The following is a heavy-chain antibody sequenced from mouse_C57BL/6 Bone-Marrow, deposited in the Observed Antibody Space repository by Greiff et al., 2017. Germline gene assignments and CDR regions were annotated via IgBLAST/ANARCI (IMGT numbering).Heavy chain of an antibody. J-gene: IGHJ3*01. V-gene: IGHV4-1*01. CDR2: INPDSSTI. Sequence: SGGGLVQPGGSLKLSCAASGFAFSRYWMSWVRRAPGQGLEWIGEINPDSSTINYAPSLKDKFIISRDNAKNTLYLQMSKVRSEDTAVYYCARLWEGFAYWGQGTLVTVSA. CDR3: ARLWEGFAY. CDR1: GFAFSRYW. D-gene: IGHD4-1*01.